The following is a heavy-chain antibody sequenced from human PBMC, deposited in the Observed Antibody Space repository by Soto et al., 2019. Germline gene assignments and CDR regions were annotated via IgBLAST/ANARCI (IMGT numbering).Heavy chain of an antibody. CDR3: ARGRSSVPDRRGIGYYGLDV. D-gene: IGHD6-6*01. J-gene: IGHJ6*02. Sequence: SETLSLTCVVNGGSFSGYYWSWIRQPPGKGLEWIGEINDSGITDSNPSLESRVTISVDMSKNQFSLKVNSVTAADTAVYHCARGRSSVPDRRGIGYYGLDVWGQGTTVTVSS. CDR2: INDSGIT. V-gene: IGHV4-34*01. CDR1: GGSFSGYY.